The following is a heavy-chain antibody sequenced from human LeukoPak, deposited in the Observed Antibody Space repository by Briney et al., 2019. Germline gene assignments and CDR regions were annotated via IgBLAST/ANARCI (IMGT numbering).Heavy chain of an antibody. D-gene: IGHD1-26*01. J-gene: IGHJ4*02. CDR2: IYYSGST. CDR3: ARDYSGAGTVGATSGY. CDR1: GGSISSSSYY. V-gene: IGHV4-39*02. Sequence: SETLSLTCTVSGGSISSSSYYWGWIRQPPGKGLEWIGSIYYSGSTYYNPSLKSRVTISVDTSKNQFSLKLRSVTAAGTAVYYCARDYSGAGTVGATSGYWGQGTLVTVSS.